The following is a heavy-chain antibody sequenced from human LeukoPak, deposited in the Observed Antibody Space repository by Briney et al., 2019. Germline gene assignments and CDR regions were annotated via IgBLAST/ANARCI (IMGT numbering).Heavy chain of an antibody. CDR1: GYTFTGYY. CDR3: AIQLGVSGTYSGYDFGY. CDR2: INPNSGGT. Sequence: ASVKVSCKASGYTFTGYYMHWVRQAPGQGLEWMGWINPNSGGTNYAQKFQGRVTMTRDTSISTAYMELSRLRSDDTAVYYCAIQLGVSGTYSGYDFGYWGQRTLVTVSS. D-gene: IGHD5-12*01. V-gene: IGHV1-2*02. J-gene: IGHJ4*02.